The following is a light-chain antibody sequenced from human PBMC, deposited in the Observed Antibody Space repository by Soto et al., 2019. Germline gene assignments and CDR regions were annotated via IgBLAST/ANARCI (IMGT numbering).Light chain of an antibody. CDR3: QQSYNSPQT. Sequence: DIQMTQSPSSLSASVGDEVTSTCRASQTIMTYLNWYQLKPGKPPRLLIYAASSLQSGVPSRFSGSGSGTDFTLTISSLQPEDFATYSCQQSYNSPQTFGQGTKV. CDR2: AAS. CDR1: QTIMTY. J-gene: IGKJ1*01. V-gene: IGKV1-39*01.